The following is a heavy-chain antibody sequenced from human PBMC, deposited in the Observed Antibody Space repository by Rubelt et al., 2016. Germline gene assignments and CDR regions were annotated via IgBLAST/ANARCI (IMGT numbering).Heavy chain of an antibody. D-gene: IGHD3-22*01. CDR3: ARLLQAYYYDSSGYSY. CDR1: GYTFTGYY. J-gene: IGHJ4*02. V-gene: IGHV1-2*02. CDR2: INPNSGGT. Sequence: KPGASVKVSCKASGYTFTGYYMHWVRQAPGQGLEWMGWINPNSGGTNYAQKFQGRVTMTRDTSISTAYMELSRLRSDDTAVYYCARLLQAYYYDSSGYSYWGQGTLVTVSS.